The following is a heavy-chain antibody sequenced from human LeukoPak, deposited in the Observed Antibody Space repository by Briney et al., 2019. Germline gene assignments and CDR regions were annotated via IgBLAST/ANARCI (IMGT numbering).Heavy chain of an antibody. CDR1: GFSLSRNG. D-gene: IGHD6-13*01. CDR3: ARGGGYSSSWYWNY. V-gene: IGHV3-30*02. J-gene: IGHJ4*02. Sequence: GGSLRLSCATSGFSLSRNGMHWVRQAPGQGLEWVAFILSDGSYEYYADSVKGRFTISRDTSRNTLFLQMNSLRTEDTAVYYCARGGGYSSSWYWNYWGQGTLVTVSS. CDR2: ILSDGSYE.